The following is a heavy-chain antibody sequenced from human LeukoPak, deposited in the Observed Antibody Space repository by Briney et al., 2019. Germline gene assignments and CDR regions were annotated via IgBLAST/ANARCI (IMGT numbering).Heavy chain of an antibody. CDR2: IYYSGST. CDR3: AREERDIVVVPAASLYYYYYMDV. D-gene: IGHD2-2*01. V-gene: IGHV4-59*01. J-gene: IGHJ6*03. CDR1: GGSISSYY. Sequence: SETLSLTCTVSGGSISSYYWSWIRQPPGKGLEWIGYIYYSGSTNYNPSLKSRVTISVDTSKNQFSLKLSSVTAADTAVYYCAREERDIVVVPAASLYYYYYMDVWGKGTTVTVSS.